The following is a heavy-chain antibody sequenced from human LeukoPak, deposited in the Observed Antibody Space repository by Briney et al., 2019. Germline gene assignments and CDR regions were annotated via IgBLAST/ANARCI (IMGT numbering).Heavy chain of an antibody. CDR3: ARRGTSSGWYFDY. D-gene: IGHD6-19*01. CDR1: GGSISSYY. J-gene: IGHJ4*02. CDR2: IYYSGST. V-gene: IGHV4-59*12. Sequence: SETLSLTCTVSGGSISSYYWSWIRQPPGKGLEWIGYIYYSGSTNYNPSLKSRVTISVDTSKNQFSLKLSSVTAADTAVYYCARRGTSSGWYFDYWGQGTLVTVSS.